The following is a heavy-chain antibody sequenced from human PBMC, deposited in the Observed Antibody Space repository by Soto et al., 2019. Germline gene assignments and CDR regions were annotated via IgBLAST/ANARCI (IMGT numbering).Heavy chain of an antibody. V-gene: IGHV3-7*03. Sequence: GGSLRLSCAASGFTFSTSWMNWVRQAPGRGLDWVASIKGDGNARNYADSVKGRFTISRDNSKNTVYLQMNSLRAEDTAVYYCANTNMVRGVRPQARNFDYWGQGTLVTVSS. D-gene: IGHD3-10*01. CDR2: IKGDGNAR. J-gene: IGHJ4*02. CDR1: GFTFSTSW. CDR3: ANTNMVRGVRPQARNFDY.